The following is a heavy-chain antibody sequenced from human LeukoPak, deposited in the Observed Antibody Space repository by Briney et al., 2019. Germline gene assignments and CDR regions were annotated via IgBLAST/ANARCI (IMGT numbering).Heavy chain of an antibody. CDR2: IRYDGSNK. V-gene: IGHV3-30*02. Sequence: GGSPRLSCAASGFTFSSYGMHWVRQAPGKGPEWVAFIRYDGSNKYYADSVKGRFTISRDNSKNTLYLQMNSLRAEDTAVYYCAKDPRWGYYYGSSGYLWGQGTLVTVSS. CDR1: GFTFSSYG. D-gene: IGHD3-22*01. CDR3: AKDPRWGYYYGSSGYL. J-gene: IGHJ4*02.